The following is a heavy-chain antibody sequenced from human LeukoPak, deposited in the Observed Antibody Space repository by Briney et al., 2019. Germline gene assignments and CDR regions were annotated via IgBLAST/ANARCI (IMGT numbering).Heavy chain of an antibody. Sequence: GGSLRLSCAASGLILSSYGIHWVRQAPGKGLEWVAVIWYDGTNIYYGDSVKGRFSISRDNSKNTVYLQMDSLRAEDTAVYYCARGAGGAFGNYVNYFDYWGQGTLVTVSS. CDR3: ARGAGGAFGNYVNYFDY. D-gene: IGHD4-11*01. V-gene: IGHV3-33*01. J-gene: IGHJ4*02. CDR1: GLILSSYG. CDR2: IWYDGTNI.